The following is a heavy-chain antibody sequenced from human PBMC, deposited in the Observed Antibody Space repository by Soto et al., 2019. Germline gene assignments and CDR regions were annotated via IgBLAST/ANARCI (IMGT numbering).Heavy chain of an antibody. V-gene: IGHV4-34*01. Sequence: PSETLSLTCAVYGVSFSGYYWSWIRQPPGKGLECIGEINHSGSTNYNPSLKSRVTISVDTSKNQFSLKLSSVTAADTAVYYCARGKPNYDFWSGYALTNYYYYMDVWGKGTTVTVSS. CDR2: INHSGST. D-gene: IGHD3-3*01. J-gene: IGHJ6*03. CDR1: GVSFSGYY. CDR3: ARGKPNYDFWSGYALTNYYYYMDV.